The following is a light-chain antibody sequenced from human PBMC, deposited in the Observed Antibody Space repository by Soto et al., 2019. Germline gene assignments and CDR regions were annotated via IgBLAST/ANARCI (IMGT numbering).Light chain of an antibody. J-gene: IGLJ3*02. CDR3: CSYAGGSTLV. CDR2: EAT. Sequence: QSALTQPASVSGSPGQSITISCTGTSSDIGTYNLVSWYQQHPGKAPKPIIYEATKRPSGVSNRFSGSKSGNTASLTISGLQTEDEADYYCCSYAGGSTLVFGGGTKVTVL. V-gene: IGLV2-23*01. CDR1: SSDIGTYNL.